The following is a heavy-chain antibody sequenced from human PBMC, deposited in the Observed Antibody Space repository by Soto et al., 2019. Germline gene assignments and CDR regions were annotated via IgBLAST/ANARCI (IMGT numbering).Heavy chain of an antibody. J-gene: IGHJ4*02. CDR2: ISGSGGST. CDR3: AKTRNGLVGYYFDY. Sequence: GGSLRLSCAASGFTFSSYAMSWVRQAPGKGLEWVSAISGSGGSTYYADSVKGRFTISRDNSKNTLYLQMNSLRAEDAAVYSFAKTRNGLVGYYFDYWGQGTLVTVSS. D-gene: IGHD1-26*01. V-gene: IGHV3-23*01. CDR1: GFTFSSYA.